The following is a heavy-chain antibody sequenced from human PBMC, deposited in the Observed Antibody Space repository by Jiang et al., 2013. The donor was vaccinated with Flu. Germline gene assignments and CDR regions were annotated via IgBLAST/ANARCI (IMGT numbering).Heavy chain of an antibody. Sequence: QLLESGGGLVQPGGSLRLSCSASGFTFSTYSMNWVRQAPGKGLEWVSYISTSSSAIYYADSVKGRFTISRDNAENSLYLQMNSLRAEDTAVYYCARAPSRGSSIDYWGQGTLVTVSS. CDR1: GFTFSTYS. J-gene: IGHJ4*02. CDR2: ISTSSSAI. V-gene: IGHV3-48*01. D-gene: IGHD1-26*01. CDR3: ARAPSRGSSIDY.